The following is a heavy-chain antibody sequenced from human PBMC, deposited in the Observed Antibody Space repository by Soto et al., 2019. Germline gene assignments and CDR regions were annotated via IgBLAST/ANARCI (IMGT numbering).Heavy chain of an antibody. Sequence: PGGSLRLSCAASGFTFSSYGMHWVRQAPGKGLEWVAVIWYDGSNKYYADSVKGRFTISRDNSKNTLYLQMNSLRAEDTAVYYCARESRDYGDCLDYWGQGTLVTVSS. CDR3: ARESRDYGDCLDY. CDR1: GFTFSSYG. D-gene: IGHD4-17*01. J-gene: IGHJ4*02. V-gene: IGHV3-33*01. CDR2: IWYDGSNK.